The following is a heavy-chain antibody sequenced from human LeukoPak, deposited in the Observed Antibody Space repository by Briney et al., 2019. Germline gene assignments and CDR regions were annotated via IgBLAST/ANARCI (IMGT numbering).Heavy chain of an antibody. J-gene: IGHJ5*02. CDR1: GFTFKTYA. CDR2: ISGSGEST. D-gene: IGHD6-13*01. V-gene: IGHV3-23*01. Sequence: PGGSLRLSCAASGFTFKTYAMTWVRQAPGKGLEWVSAISGSGESTDYADSVKGRFTISRDNSKNTLYLQMSSLRAEDTAIYYCAKDPYSSSWYSWFDPWGQGTLVTVSS. CDR3: AKDPYSSSWYSWFDP.